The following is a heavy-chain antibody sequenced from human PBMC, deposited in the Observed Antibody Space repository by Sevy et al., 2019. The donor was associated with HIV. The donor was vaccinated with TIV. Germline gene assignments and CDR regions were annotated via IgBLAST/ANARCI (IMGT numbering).Heavy chain of an antibody. D-gene: IGHD3-22*01. CDR3: AKRRRDSSGYYFDY. CDR2: ISDSGGST. J-gene: IGHJ4*02. Sequence: GGSLRLSCEASGFTFSSYAMSWVRQAPGKGLEWVSGISDSGGSTYYADSVKGRFTISRDNSKNTLYLQMSSLRAEDTAVYYCAKRRRDSSGYYFDYWGQGTLVTVSS. CDR1: GFTFSSYA. V-gene: IGHV3-23*01.